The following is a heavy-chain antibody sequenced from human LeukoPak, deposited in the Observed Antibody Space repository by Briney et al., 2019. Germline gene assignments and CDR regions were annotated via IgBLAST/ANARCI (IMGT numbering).Heavy chain of an antibody. CDR1: GGSFSGCY. D-gene: IGHD6-13*01. V-gene: IGHV4-34*01. J-gene: IGHJ5*02. Sequence: PSETLSLTCAVYGGSFSGCYWSWIRQPPGKGLEWIGEINHSGSTNYNPSLKSRVTISVDTSKNQFSLKLSSVTAADTAVYYCARRGVQGSSWSKPHQRGLGRFDPWGQGTLVTVSS. CDR3: ARRGVQGSSWSKPHQRGLGRFDP. CDR2: INHSGST.